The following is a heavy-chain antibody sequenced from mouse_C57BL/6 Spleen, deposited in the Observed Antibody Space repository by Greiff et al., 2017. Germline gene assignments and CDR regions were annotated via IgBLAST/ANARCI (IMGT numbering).Heavy chain of an antibody. CDR1: GYAFRSYW. Sequence: VQVVESGAELVQPGASVKISCTASGYAFRSYWMNWVKQRPGKGLEWIGQIYPGDGNTNYNGKFKGRSTMSADKYSSRSYLQLSSLTSEDAAVYFCARVGSNDAFYAMDDWGQGTSVTVSS. D-gene: IGHD2-12*01. V-gene: IGHV1-80*01. J-gene: IGHJ4*01. CDR2: IYPGDGNT. CDR3: ARVGSNDAFYAMDD.